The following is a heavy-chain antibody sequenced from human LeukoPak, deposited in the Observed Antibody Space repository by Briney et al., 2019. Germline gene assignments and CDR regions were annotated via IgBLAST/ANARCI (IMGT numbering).Heavy chain of an antibody. Sequence: GGSLRLSCAAAGFTFSNYAMTWVRQAPGRGLEWVSSISGSGGSTYYADSVKGRFTISRDNSKNTLYLQMYSLRAEDTAVYYCAKVRSGSANWALRIFDNWGQGTLVTVSS. CDR1: GFTFSNYA. D-gene: IGHD1-1*01. J-gene: IGHJ4*02. V-gene: IGHV3-23*01. CDR3: AKVRSGSANWALRIFDN. CDR2: ISGSGGST.